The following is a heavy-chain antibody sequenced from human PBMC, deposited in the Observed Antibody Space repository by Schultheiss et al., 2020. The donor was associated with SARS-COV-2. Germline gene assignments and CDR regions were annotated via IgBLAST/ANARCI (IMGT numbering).Heavy chain of an antibody. Sequence: SETLSLTCAVYGGSFSGYYWSWIRQPPGKGLEWIGYIYYSGSTNYNPSLKSRVTISVDTSKNQFSLKLSSVTAADTAVYYCARGLGYWGQGTLVTVSS. CDR3: ARGLGY. V-gene: IGHV4-34*01. CDR2: IYYSGST. CDR1: GGSFSGYY. J-gene: IGHJ4*02.